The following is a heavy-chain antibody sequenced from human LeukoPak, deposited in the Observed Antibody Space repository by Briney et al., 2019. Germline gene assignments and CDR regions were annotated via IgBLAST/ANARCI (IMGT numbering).Heavy chain of an antibody. V-gene: IGHV4-39*01. CDR1: GGSISGSSYY. D-gene: IGHD5-18*01. J-gene: IGHJ4*02. CDR3: ARRSYGSPFDY. Sequence: PSETLSLTCTVSGGSISGSSYYWGWIRQPPRKGLEWIGSIYYSGSTYYNPSLKSRVTISVDTSKNQFSLKLSSVTAADTAVYYCARRSYGSPFDYWGQGTLVTVSS. CDR2: IYYSGST.